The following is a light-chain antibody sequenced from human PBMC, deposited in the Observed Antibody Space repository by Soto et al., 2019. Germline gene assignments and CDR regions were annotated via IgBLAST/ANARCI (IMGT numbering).Light chain of an antibody. CDR1: QSVSSY. J-gene: IGKJ1*01. CDR2: GAS. V-gene: IGKV3-20*01. Sequence: IVLTQSPATLSLSPGERATLSCRASQSVSSYLVWYQQKPGQAPRLLIYGASNRATGIPDRFSGSGSGTDFTLTISRLEPEDFAVYYCQQYGSSGTFGQGTKVDIK. CDR3: QQYGSSGT.